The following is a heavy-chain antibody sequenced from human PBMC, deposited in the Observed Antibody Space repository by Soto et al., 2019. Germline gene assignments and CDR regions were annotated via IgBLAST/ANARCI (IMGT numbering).Heavy chain of an antibody. CDR2: ISYDGSNK. V-gene: IGHV3-30-3*01. CDR3: ARWGITKIGVPFDY. CDR1: GFTFSSYA. J-gene: IGHJ4*02. Sequence: GGSLRLSCAASGFTFSSYAMHWVRQAPGKGLEWVAVISYDGSNKYYADSVKGRFTISRDNSKNTLYLQMNSLRAEDTAVYYCARWGITKIGVPFDYWGQGNLVTVSS. D-gene: IGHD3-22*01.